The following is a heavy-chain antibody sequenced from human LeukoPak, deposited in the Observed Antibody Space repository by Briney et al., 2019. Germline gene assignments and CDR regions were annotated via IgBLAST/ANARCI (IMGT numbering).Heavy chain of an antibody. D-gene: IGHD5-18*01. Sequence: GASVKVSYKASGYTFTGYYMHWVRQAPGQGLEWMGRINPNSGGTNYAQKFQGRVTMTRDTSISTAYMELSRLRSDDTAVYYCARDQGHSYGPFDYWGQGTLVTVSS. CDR2: INPNSGGT. J-gene: IGHJ4*02. CDR3: ARDQGHSYGPFDY. V-gene: IGHV1-2*06. CDR1: GYTFTGYY.